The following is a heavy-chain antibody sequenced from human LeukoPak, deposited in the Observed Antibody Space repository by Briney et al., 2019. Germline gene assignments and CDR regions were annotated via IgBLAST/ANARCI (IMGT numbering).Heavy chain of an antibody. CDR3: ARELVVGATISTDAFDI. D-gene: IGHD1-26*01. CDR1: GFTFSSYE. J-gene: IGHJ3*02. Sequence: PGGSLRLSCAASGFTFSSYEMNWVRQAPGKGLEWVANIKQDGSEKYYVDSVKGRFTISRDNAKNSLYLQMNSLRAEDTAVYYCARELVVGATISTDAFDIWGQGTMVTVSS. CDR2: IKQDGSEK. V-gene: IGHV3-7*01.